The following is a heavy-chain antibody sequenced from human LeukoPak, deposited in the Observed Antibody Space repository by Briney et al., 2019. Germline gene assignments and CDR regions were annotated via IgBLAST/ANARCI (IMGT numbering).Heavy chain of an antibody. CDR1: GGSISSGGYY. J-gene: IGHJ4*02. V-gene: IGHV4-31*03. CDR2: IYYSGST. D-gene: IGHD2-21*02. Sequence: SQTLSLTCTVSGGSISSGGYYWSWIRQHPGKGLEWIGYIYYSGSTYYNPSLKSRVTISVDTSKNQFSLKLSSVTAADTAVYYCARGSGGYCGGDCPIPHFDFWGQGTLVTVSS. CDR3: ARGSGGYCGGDCPIPHFDF.